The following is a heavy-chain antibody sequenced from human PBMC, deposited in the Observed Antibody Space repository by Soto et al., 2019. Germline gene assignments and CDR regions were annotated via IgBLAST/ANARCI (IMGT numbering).Heavy chain of an antibody. CDR1: GYTFTSYT. D-gene: IGHD1-1*01. CDR2: INPDNGNT. J-gene: IGHJ5*02. Sequence: QVQLVQSGAEVKKPGASVKISCKASGYTFTSYTINWVRQAPGQRLEWMGWINPDNGNTKSSQKFQDRVIITRDTAASTDYLALSRLISDGAAVNYCARGIATGQLDPWGQGTLVTVSS. CDR3: ARGIATGQLDP. V-gene: IGHV1-3*01.